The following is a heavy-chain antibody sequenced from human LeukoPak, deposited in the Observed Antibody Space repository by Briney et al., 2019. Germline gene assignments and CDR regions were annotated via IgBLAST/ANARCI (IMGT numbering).Heavy chain of an antibody. CDR3: ARAVRAVATDGTFDY. CDR1: GYTFTGYG. J-gene: IGHJ4*02. V-gene: IGHV1-18*01. D-gene: IGHD5-12*01. CDR2: ITTYNGNT. Sequence: ASVKVSCKASGYTFTGYGISWVRQAPGQGLEWMGWITTYNGNTNFAQKFQGRVTITSDKSTSTAYMELSSLRSEDTAVYYCARAVRAVATDGTFDYWGQGTLVTVSS.